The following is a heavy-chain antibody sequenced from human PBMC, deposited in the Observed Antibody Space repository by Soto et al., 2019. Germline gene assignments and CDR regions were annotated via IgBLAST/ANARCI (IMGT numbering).Heavy chain of an antibody. D-gene: IGHD5-18*01. V-gene: IGHV3-48*01. J-gene: IGHJ4*02. Sequence: GGSLRLSCAAPGFTFSSYSMNWVRQAPGKGLEWVSYISSSSSTIYYADSVKGRFTISIDNAKNSLYLQMNSLRAEDIAVYYCARDYSSYGPFDYWGQGTLVTVSS. CDR1: GFTFSSYS. CDR2: ISSSSSTI. CDR3: ARDYSSYGPFDY.